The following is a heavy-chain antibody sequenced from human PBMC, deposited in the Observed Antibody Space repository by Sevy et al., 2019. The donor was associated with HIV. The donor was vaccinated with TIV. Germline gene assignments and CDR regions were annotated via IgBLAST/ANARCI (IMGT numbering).Heavy chain of an antibody. CDR2: IYHSGST. CDR3: ARMVRGALDY. D-gene: IGHD3-10*01. V-gene: IGHV4-30-2*01. J-gene: IGHJ4*02. CDR1: GGSISSGGYS. Sequence: SETLSLTCAVSGGSISSGGYSWSWIRQPPGKGLEWIGYIYHSGSTYYNPSLKSRVTISVDRPKNQFSLKLSSVTAADTAVYYCARMVRGALDYWGQGTLVTVSS.